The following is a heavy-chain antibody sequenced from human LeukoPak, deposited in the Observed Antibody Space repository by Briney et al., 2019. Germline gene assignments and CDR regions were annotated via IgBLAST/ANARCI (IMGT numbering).Heavy chain of an antibody. CDR1: GFTFTTYY. V-gene: IGHV3-7*01. D-gene: IGHD1/OR15-1a*01. Sequence: GGSLRLSCAASGFTFTTYYMSWVRQAPGKGLEWVAKINQDGGTKYYVDYVKGRFTISRDNAINTVFLQMNSLRAEDTAVYYCARENWTNDFWGQGTLVTVSS. CDR3: ARENWTNDF. CDR2: INQDGGTK. J-gene: IGHJ4*02.